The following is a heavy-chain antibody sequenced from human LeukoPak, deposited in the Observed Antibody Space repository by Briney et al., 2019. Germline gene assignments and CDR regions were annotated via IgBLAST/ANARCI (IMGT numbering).Heavy chain of an antibody. V-gene: IGHV1-2*06. Sequence: ASVKVSCKSSGYTFTGYYMHWVRQAPGQGLEWMGRINPNSGGTNYAQKFQGRVTMTRDTSISTAYMELSRLRSDDTAVYYCARADLYYYDSSGYNWGQGTLVTVSS. D-gene: IGHD3-22*01. CDR3: ARADLYYYDSSGYN. CDR2: INPNSGGT. CDR1: GYTFTGYY. J-gene: IGHJ4*02.